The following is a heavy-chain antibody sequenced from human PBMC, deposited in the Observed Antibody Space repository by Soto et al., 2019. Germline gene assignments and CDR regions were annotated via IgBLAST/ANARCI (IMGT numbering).Heavy chain of an antibody. D-gene: IGHD6-6*01. CDR1: GFTFSSYW. J-gene: IGHJ3*02. CDR3: ARLDFRARPMDDAFDI. V-gene: IGHV3-74*01. CDR2: INSDGSST. Sequence: GGSLRLSCAASGFTFSSYWMHWVRQAPGKGLVWVSRINSDGSSTSYADSVKGRFTISRDNAKNTLYLQMNSLRAEDTAVYYCARLDFRARPMDDAFDIWGQGTMVTVSS.